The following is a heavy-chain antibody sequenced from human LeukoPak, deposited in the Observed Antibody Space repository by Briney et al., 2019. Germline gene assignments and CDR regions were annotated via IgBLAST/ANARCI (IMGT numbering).Heavy chain of an antibody. Sequence: SETLSLTCAVSGYSISSGYYWGWIGQPPGKGLEWIGSIYHSGSTYYNPSLKSRVTISVDTSKNQFSLKLSSVTAADTAVYYCARHGLGQSVVVVPAAAGYNWFDPWGQGTLVTVSS. CDR3: ARHGLGQSVVVVPAAAGYNWFDP. D-gene: IGHD2-2*01. CDR1: GYSISSGYY. CDR2: IYHSGST. J-gene: IGHJ5*02. V-gene: IGHV4-38-2*01.